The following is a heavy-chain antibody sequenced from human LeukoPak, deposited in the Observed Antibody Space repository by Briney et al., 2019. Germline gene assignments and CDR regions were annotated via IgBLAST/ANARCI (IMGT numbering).Heavy chain of an antibody. CDR3: ARQASSSGCYNFDY. D-gene: IGHD3-22*01. Sequence: PGGSLRLSCAASGFTFSSYIMNWVRQAPGKGLEWVSSISSSSSYIYYADSVKGRFTISRDNAKSSLYLQMNSLRAEDTAVYYCARQASSSGCYNFDYWGQGTLVTVSS. CDR2: ISSSSSYI. J-gene: IGHJ4*02. CDR1: GFTFSSYI. V-gene: IGHV3-21*01.